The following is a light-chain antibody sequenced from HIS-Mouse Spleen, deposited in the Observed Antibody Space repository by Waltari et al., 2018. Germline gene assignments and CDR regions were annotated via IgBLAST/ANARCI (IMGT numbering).Light chain of an antibody. Sequence: DIQLTQSPSFLSASVGARVTIPCRASQGISSYLAWYQQKPGKAPKLLIYAASTLQSGVPSRFSGSGSGTEFTLTISSLQPEDFATYYCQQLNSYPLYTFGQGTKLEIK. CDR2: AAS. J-gene: IGKJ2*01. CDR3: QQLNSYPLYT. V-gene: IGKV1-9*01. CDR1: QGISSY.